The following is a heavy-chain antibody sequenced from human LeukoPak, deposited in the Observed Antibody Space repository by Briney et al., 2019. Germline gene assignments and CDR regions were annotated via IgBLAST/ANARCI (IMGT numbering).Heavy chain of an antibody. Sequence: EASVKVSCKASGYTFTSYGISWVRQAPGQGLEWMGWISAYNGNTNYAQKLQGRVTMTTDTSTSTAYMELRSLRSDDTAVYYCARIYYYDSSALAINYYYMDVWGKGTTVTVSS. CDR3: ARIYYYDSSALAINYYYMDV. CDR2: ISAYNGNT. CDR1: GYTFTSYG. V-gene: IGHV1-18*01. J-gene: IGHJ6*03. D-gene: IGHD3-22*01.